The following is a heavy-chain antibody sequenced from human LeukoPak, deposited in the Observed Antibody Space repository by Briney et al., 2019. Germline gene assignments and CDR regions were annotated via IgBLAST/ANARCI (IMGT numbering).Heavy chain of an antibody. D-gene: IGHD3-22*01. Sequence: SETLSLTCAVYGGSFSGYYWSWIRQPPGKGLEWIGEINHSGSTNYNPSLKSRVTISVDTSKNQFSLKLSSVTAADTAVYYCARRRITMIVVPRGFDPWGQGTLVTVSS. CDR1: GGSFSGYY. J-gene: IGHJ5*02. CDR3: ARRRITMIVVPRGFDP. CDR2: INHSGST. V-gene: IGHV4-34*01.